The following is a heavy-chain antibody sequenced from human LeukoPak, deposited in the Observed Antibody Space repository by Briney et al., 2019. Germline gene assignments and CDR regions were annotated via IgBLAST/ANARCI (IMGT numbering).Heavy chain of an antibody. CDR2: IYSGGST. J-gene: IGHJ5*02. CDR1: GFTVSSNY. V-gene: IGHV3-53*01. CDR3: AKDQDGSGRYAHWFDP. Sequence: GGSLRLSCAASGFTVSSNYMSWVRQAPGKGLEWVSVIYSGGSTYYADSVKGRFTISRDNSKNTLYLQMNSLRAEDTAVYYCAKDQDGSGRYAHWFDPWAQGTLVTVSS. D-gene: IGHD3-10*01.